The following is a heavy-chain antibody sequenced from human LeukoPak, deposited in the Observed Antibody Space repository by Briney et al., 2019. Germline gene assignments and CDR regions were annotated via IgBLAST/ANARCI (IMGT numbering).Heavy chain of an antibody. J-gene: IGHJ4*02. D-gene: IGHD1-26*01. Sequence: SETLSLTCSVSDGSINSDTYYWGWIRQPPGKGLEWIASIYSGGNTFHNPSLKSRVTISLDTSKNQFSLKLTSVIAADTAVYYCARDQRSLFDVWGQGSLVTVSS. V-gene: IGHV4-39*07. CDR2: IYSGGNT. CDR3: ARDQRSLFDV. CDR1: DGSINSDTYY.